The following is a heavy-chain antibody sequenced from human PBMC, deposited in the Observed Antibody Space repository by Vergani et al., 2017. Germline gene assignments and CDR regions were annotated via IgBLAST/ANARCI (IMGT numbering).Heavy chain of an antibody. CDR3: ARDTTKAITILGVVPRRYNWFDP. CDR2: ISSSSSTI. J-gene: IGHJ5*02. D-gene: IGHD3-3*01. V-gene: IGHV3-21*05. Sequence: EVQLVESGGGLVKPGGSLRLSCAASGFTFSRYSMHLFRQAPGKGLDCVSYISSSSSTIYSADSVKGRFTIPRDKAKNSRYLQMNRLRAEDTAGYDCARDTTKAITILGVVPRRYNWFDPWGQGTLVTVSS. CDR1: GFTFSRYS.